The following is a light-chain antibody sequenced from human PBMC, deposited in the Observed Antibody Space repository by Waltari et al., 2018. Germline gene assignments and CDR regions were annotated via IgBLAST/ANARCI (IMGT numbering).Light chain of an antibody. J-gene: IGKJ5*01. CDR3: QQSHSTPIT. CDR1: QSIITY. V-gene: IGKV1-39*01. CDR2: AAS. Sequence: DIQMTQSPSSLSASVGDKVTITCRASQSIITYLNWYQQKPGEAPNLLIYAASKLQSGVPSRFSGSGSGTDFTLAITSLQPEDFATYYCQQSHSTPITFGQGTRLEIK.